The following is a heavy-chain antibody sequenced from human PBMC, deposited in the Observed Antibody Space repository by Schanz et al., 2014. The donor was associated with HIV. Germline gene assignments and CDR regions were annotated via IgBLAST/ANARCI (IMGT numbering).Heavy chain of an antibody. J-gene: IGHJ6*02. CDR1: GFTFSGYC. V-gene: IGHV3-74*01. CDR3: ARDYRFLQEYYYGMDV. CDR2: ISSDGRTT. Sequence: VQLVESGGALVQPGGSLRLSCVASGFTFSGYCMHWVRQAPGEGLVWVSRISSDGRTTIYADYVKGRFTISRDNAKNTLYLQMNSLRAEDTAVYYCARDYRFLQEYYYGMDVWGQGTTVSVS. D-gene: IGHD3-3*01.